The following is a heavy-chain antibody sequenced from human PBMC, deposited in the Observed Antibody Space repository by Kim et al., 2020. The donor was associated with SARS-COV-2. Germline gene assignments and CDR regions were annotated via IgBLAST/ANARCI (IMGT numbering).Heavy chain of an antibody. CDR2: IIPIFGTA. CDR1: GGTFSSYA. CDR3: ARHSIAAAGLEYFQH. V-gene: IGHV1-69*13. J-gene: IGHJ1*01. Sequence: SVKVSCKASGGTFSSYAISWVRQAPGQGLEWMGGIIPIFGTANYAQKFQGRVTITADESTSTAYMELSSLRSEDTAVYYCARHSIAAAGLEYFQHWGQGTLVTVSS. D-gene: IGHD6-13*01.